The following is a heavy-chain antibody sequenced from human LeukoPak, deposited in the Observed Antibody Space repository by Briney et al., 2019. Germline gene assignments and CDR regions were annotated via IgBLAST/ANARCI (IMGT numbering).Heavy chain of an antibody. Sequence: GGSLRLSCAASGFTFDDYAMHWVRQAPGKGLEWVSGISWNSGSIGYADSVKGRFTISRDNAKNSLYLQMNSLRAEDTAVYYCARDEDVVELTYYFDYWGQGTLVTVSS. CDR2: ISWNSGSI. J-gene: IGHJ4*02. V-gene: IGHV3-9*01. CDR1: GFTFDDYA. D-gene: IGHD2-2*01. CDR3: ARDEDVVELTYYFDY.